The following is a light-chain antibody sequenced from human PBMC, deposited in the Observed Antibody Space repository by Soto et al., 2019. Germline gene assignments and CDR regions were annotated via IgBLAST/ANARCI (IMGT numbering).Light chain of an antibody. CDR3: QQYGNSPPYT. CDR1: QSISSSY. J-gene: IGKJ2*01. Sequence: EIVLTQSPGTLSLSPGERATLSCRASQSISSSYLAWYQHKPGQAPSLLIYGASRRATGIPDRFSGSASGRYFTLTISRLEPEDVAVYYCQQYGNSPPYTFGQGTKLEIK. V-gene: IGKV3-20*01. CDR2: GAS.